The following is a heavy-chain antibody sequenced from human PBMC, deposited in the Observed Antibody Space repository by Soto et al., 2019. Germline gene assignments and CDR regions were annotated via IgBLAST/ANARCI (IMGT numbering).Heavy chain of an antibody. CDR1: GYNFAHFW. J-gene: IGHJ3*02. Sequence: EVQLVQSGAEAKKPGEPLRISCKGSGYNFAHFWIGWVRQMPGKGLEWMGMIFPGDSDTKNSPSLEGQITMSVDKSDSSAYLQWRSLKASDTAIYYCAAGYSTGLDAFDIWGQGTMVTVSS. V-gene: IGHV5-51*01. D-gene: IGHD2-8*02. CDR3: AAGYSTGLDAFDI. CDR2: IFPGDSDT.